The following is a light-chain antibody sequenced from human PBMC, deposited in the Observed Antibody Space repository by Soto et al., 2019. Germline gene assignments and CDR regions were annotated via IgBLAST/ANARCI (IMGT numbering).Light chain of an antibody. CDR2: AAS. CDR3: QQSYSTPFT. V-gene: IGKV1-39*01. CDR1: QSISSY. J-gene: IGKJ3*01. Sequence: DIQMTQSPSSLSASVGDRVTITCRASQSISSYLNWYQQKPGKAPKLLIYAASSLQSGVPSRFSGSGSGTDFTLPISSLQPEHFATYYCQQSYSTPFTFGPGTKGDIK.